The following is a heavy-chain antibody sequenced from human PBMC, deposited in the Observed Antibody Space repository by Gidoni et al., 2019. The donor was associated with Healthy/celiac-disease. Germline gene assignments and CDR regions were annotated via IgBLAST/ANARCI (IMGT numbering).Heavy chain of an antibody. CDR3: AKSSGHSSSWSFDY. V-gene: IGHV3-9*01. D-gene: IGHD6-13*01. Sequence: EVQLVESGGGVVQPGRSLRLSCAVSGFTLDDYAMHWVRQAPGKGLEWVSGISWNSGSIVYADSVKGRFTISRDNAKNSLYLQMNSLRAEDTAFYYCAKSSGHSSSWSFDYWGQGTLVTVSS. CDR2: ISWNSGSI. CDR1: GFTLDDYA. J-gene: IGHJ4*02.